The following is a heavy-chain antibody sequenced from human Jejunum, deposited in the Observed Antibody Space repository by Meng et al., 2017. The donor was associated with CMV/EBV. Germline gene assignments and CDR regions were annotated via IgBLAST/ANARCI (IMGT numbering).Heavy chain of an antibody. V-gene: IGHV4-39*07. CDR1: GASIMDSSYY. D-gene: IGHD3-10*01. J-gene: IGHJ4*02. CDR3: ARDPTPDGSDY. CDR2: VYYSGST. Sequence: QLTLEALAPGLVKPSEPLALTVTMSGASIMDSSYYWGWISQPPGKGLEWIGSVYYSGSTYYNPSLESRVTISVDTSKNQFSLKLTSVTAADTATYYCARDPTPDGSDYWGRGTLVTVSS.